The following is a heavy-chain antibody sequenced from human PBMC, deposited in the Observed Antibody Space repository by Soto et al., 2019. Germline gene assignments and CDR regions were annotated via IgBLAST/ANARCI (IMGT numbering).Heavy chain of an antibody. CDR3: AIKLELRY. Sequence: GGSLRLSCAASGFSVNSNYMSWVRQAPGKGLEWVSVIYSGGSTYYADSVKGRFTISRDNSKNTLYLQMNSLRAEDTAVYYCAIKLELRYWGQGTLVTVSS. J-gene: IGHJ4*02. CDR2: IYSGGST. V-gene: IGHV3-53*01. D-gene: IGHD1-7*01. CDR1: GFSVNSNY.